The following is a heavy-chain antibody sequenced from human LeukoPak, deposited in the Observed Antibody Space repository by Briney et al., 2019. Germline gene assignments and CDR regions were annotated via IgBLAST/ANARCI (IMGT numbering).Heavy chain of an antibody. D-gene: IGHD2-21*01. CDR3: ARDRVVIAIQSYYYYMDV. J-gene: IGHJ6*03. CDR1: GYSFSNYY. V-gene: IGHV1-46*01. CDR2: INPNGGRT. Sequence: ASVKVSCKASGYSFSNYYIHWVRQAPGQGLEWMGIINPNGGRTSYAQKFQGRVTMTRDTSTSTIYMELSSLRSDDTAVYYCARDRVVIAIQSYYYYMDVWGKGTTVTVSS.